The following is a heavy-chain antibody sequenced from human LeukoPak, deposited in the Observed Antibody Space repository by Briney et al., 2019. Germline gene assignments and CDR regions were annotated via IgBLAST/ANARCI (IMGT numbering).Heavy chain of an antibody. CDR2: ISTSGTST. CDR3: AKRPGHVDY. V-gene: IGHV3-23*01. J-gene: IGHJ4*02. Sequence: GGSLRLSCAASGFTFGRNAMSWVRQAPGKGLEWVSGISTSGTSTNYADSVKGRFTISRDNSKNPLYLQMNSPTAEDTAVYYSAKRPGHVDYWGQGIPVTGSS. CDR1: GFTFGRNA.